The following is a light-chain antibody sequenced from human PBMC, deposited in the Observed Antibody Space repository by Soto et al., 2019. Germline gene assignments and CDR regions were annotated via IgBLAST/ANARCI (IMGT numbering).Light chain of an antibody. J-gene: IGLJ3*02. CDR1: SGHSSYI. Sequence: QPVLTQSSSASASLGSSVKLTCTLSSGHSSYIIAWHQQQPGKAPRCLMKVEGSGSYNKGSGVPDRFSGSSSGADRYLTISNLQFEDEADYFCETWDNNPWVFGGGTKLTVL. V-gene: IGLV4-60*02. CDR3: ETWDNNPWV. CDR2: VEGSGSY.